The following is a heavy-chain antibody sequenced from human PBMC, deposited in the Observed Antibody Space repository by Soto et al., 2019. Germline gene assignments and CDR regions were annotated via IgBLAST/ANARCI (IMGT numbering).Heavy chain of an antibody. V-gene: IGHV3-74*01. D-gene: IGHD2-8*01. CDR2: INTDGSIT. CDR3: ARDTNGLHY. CDR1: GLIFSNYK. J-gene: IGHJ4*02. Sequence: GGSLRLSCAASGLIFSNYKMHWVRQAPGKGLVWVSRINTDGSITDYADSVKGRFAVSRDNAKNTMYLQMNSLTADDTAVYYCARDTNGLHYWGQGTLVTVSS.